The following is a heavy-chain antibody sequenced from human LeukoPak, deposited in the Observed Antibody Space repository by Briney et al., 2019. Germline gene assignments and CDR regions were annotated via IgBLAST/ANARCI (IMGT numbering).Heavy chain of an antibody. J-gene: IGHJ4*02. V-gene: IGHV4-4*02. D-gene: IGHD3-10*01. Sequence: SGTLSLTCAVSGGSVSSSNWWSWVRQPPGKGLEWIGEIYHSGSTNYNPSLKSRVTISVDKSNNQFSLKLSSVTAADTAVYYCARVDDGSGSYRDYWGQGTLVTVSS. CDR2: IYHSGST. CDR3: ARVDDGSGSYRDY. CDR1: GGSVSSSNW.